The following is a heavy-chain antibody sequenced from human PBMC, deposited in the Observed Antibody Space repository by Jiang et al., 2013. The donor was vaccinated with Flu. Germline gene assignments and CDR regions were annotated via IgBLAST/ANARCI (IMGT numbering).Heavy chain of an antibody. CDR2: INPNSGDT. J-gene: IGHJ4*02. CDR3: ATSRIAVAGQGGHYFDY. V-gene: IGHV1-2*04. D-gene: IGHD6-19*01. CDR1: GYTFTGYY. Sequence: SGAEVKKPGASVKVSCKASGYTFTGYYMNWVRQAPGQGLEWMGWINPNSGDTNYAQNFQGWVTMTRDTSISTAYMELSRLRSDDTAVYYCATSRIAVAGQGGHYFDYWAREPWSPSPQ.